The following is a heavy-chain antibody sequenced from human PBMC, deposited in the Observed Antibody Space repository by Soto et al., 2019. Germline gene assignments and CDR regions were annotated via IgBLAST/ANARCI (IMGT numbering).Heavy chain of an antibody. CDR1: GDTFSRYG. V-gene: IGHV1-69*12. D-gene: IGHD2-21*02. J-gene: IGHJ3*02. Sequence: QVQLVQSGAEVRKPGSSVKVSCKASGDTFSRYGITWVRQAPGQGLEWMGGIIPRFGTTNNAQKFQGRVTITADESTSTAYMDLSSLKFEDTAVYYCATDGYCGDDCHSDPGASDIWGQGTMVTVSS. CDR2: IIPRFGTT. CDR3: ATDGYCGDDCHSDPGASDI.